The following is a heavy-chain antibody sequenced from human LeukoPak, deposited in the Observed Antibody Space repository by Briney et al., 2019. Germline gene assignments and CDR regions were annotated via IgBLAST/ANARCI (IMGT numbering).Heavy chain of an antibody. Sequence: SETLSLTCTVSGGSISIYYWSWIRQPPGKGLEWLGYIYYSGSTNYNPSLKSRVTISVDTSKNQFSLKLSSVTAADTAVYYCARAGVYCSGGSCTYYFDYWGQGTLVTVSS. CDR3: ARAGVYCSGGSCTYYFDY. CDR1: GGSISIYY. J-gene: IGHJ4*02. V-gene: IGHV4-59*01. D-gene: IGHD2-15*01. CDR2: IYYSGST.